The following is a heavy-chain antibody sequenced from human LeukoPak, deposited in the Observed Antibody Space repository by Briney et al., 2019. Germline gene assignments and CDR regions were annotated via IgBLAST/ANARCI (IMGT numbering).Heavy chain of an antibody. Sequence: ASVNVSCKVSGYTLTELSMHWVRQAPGKRLEGRGGFDPEDGVTIYAQKFQGRVTMTEDTSTDTAYMELSSLRSEDTAVYYCATGPVTTPPTLRYCGQGSLVTVSS. CDR3: ATGPVTTPPTLRY. D-gene: IGHD4-17*01. CDR2: FDPEDGVT. V-gene: IGHV1-24*01. J-gene: IGHJ4*02. CDR1: GYTLTELS.